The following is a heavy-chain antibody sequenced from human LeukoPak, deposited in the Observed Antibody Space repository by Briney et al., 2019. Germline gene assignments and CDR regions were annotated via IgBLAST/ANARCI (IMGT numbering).Heavy chain of an antibody. CDR1: GFPFSTYW. V-gene: IGHV3-7*01. CDR3: ARGIVVVVGASDHFDY. J-gene: IGHJ4*02. D-gene: IGHD2-15*01. Sequence: PGGSLRLSCVASGFPFSTYWMNWVRQAPGKGLERVGTISPDGSDKYYVDSVKGRFTISRDNAKTSLYLQINSLRADDTALYFCARGIVVVVGASDHFDYWGQGTLITVSS. CDR2: ISPDGSDK.